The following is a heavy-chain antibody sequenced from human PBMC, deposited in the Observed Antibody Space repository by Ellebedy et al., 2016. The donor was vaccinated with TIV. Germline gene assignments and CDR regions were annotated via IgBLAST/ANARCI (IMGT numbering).Heavy chain of an antibody. J-gene: IGHJ4*02. Sequence: GSLRLSXAVYGGSFSGYYWSWIRQPPGKGLEWIGEINHSGSTNYNPSLKSRVTISVDTSKNQFSLKLSSVTAADTAVYYCARGRGSCDYWGQGTLVTVSS. CDR2: INHSGST. V-gene: IGHV4-34*01. D-gene: IGHD1-26*01. CDR1: GGSFSGYY. CDR3: ARGRGSCDY.